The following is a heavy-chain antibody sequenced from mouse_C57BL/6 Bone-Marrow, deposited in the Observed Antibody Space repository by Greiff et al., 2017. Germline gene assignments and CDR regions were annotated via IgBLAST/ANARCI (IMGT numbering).Heavy chain of an antibody. D-gene: IGHD2-5*01. CDR1: GYTFTDYY. CDR3: ARRLYSNYEREMDY. Sequence: QVQLQQSGAELVRPGASVKLSCKASGYTFTDYYINWVKQRPGQGLEWIARIYPGSGNTYYNEKFKGKATLTAEKSSSTAYMQLSSLTSEDSAVYFCARRLYSNYEREMDYWGQGTSVTVSS. J-gene: IGHJ4*01. CDR2: IYPGSGNT. V-gene: IGHV1-76*01.